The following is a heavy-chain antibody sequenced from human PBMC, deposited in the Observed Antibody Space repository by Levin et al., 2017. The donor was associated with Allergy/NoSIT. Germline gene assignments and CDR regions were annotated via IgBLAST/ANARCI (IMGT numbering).Heavy chain of an antibody. V-gene: IGHV4-59*01. CDR1: GGSMSGYY. D-gene: IGHD3-3*01. Sequence: SQTLSLTCSVSGGSMSGYYWSWIRQPPGKGLEWIGHGYYSGHTSYNSSLKSRVTISLDTSKNQFSLKMNSVTPEDTAVYFCARAVFGVVIGFDFWGHGTQVTVSS. CDR2: GYYSGHT. CDR3: ARAVFGVVIGFDF. J-gene: IGHJ5*01.